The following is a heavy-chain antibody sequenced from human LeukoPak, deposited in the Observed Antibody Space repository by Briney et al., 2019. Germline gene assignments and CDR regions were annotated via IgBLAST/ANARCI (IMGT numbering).Heavy chain of an antibody. V-gene: IGHV4-59*01. J-gene: IGHJ3*02. CDR1: GGSISSYY. Sequence: SETLSLTCTVSGGSISSYYWSWIRQPPGKRLEWIGYIYYSGSTNYNPSLKSRVTISVDTSKNQFSLKLSSVTAADTAVYYCARDSLIPGGDRVRAFDIWGQGTMVTVSS. D-gene: IGHD2-21*02. CDR3: ARDSLIPGGDRVRAFDI. CDR2: IYYSGST.